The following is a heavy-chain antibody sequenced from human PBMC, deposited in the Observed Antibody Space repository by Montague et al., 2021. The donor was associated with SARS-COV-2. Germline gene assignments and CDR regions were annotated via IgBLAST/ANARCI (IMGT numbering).Heavy chain of an antibody. CDR1: GGSFSGYF. J-gene: IGHJ5*02. CDR3: ARERGRGVDYFDP. V-gene: IGHV4-34*01. Sequence: SETLSLTCAVYGGSFSGYFWSWIRQTPGRGLEWIEEINHGGTADYNPSLKSRVTLSVDTSKAQFSLILTSVTTADTAVYYCARERGRGVDYFDPWGQGTLVTVSS. D-gene: IGHD4-11*01. CDR2: INHGGTA.